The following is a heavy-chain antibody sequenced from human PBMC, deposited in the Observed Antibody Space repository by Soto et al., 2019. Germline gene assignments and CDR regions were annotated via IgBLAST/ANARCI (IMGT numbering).Heavy chain of an antibody. V-gene: IGHV1-8*01. CDR3: AREHSSSWRFDY. CDR1: GYTFTSYD. Sequence: QVQRVQSGAEVKKPGASVKVSCKASGYTFTSYDINWVRQATGQGLEWMGWMNPNSGNTGYVQKFPGRVNMTRNTAISTAYMELSSLRSEDTAVYYCAREHSSSWRFDYWGQGTLVTVSS. CDR2: MNPNSGNT. J-gene: IGHJ4*02. D-gene: IGHD6-13*01.